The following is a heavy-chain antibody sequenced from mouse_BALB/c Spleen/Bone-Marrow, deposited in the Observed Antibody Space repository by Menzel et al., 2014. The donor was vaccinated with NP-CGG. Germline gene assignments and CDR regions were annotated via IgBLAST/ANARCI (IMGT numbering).Heavy chain of an antibody. CDR3: AIDYDYDAWFAY. Sequence: VQLQQSGPELVKPGASVRISCKASGYTFTSYYIHWVKQRPGQGLEWIGWIYPGNVNTKYNEKFKGKATLTADKSSSTAYMQLSSLTSEDSAVYFCAIDYDYDAWFAYWGQGTLVTVSA. D-gene: IGHD2-4*01. CDR1: GYTFTSYY. CDR2: IYPGNVNT. V-gene: IGHV1S56*01. J-gene: IGHJ3*01.